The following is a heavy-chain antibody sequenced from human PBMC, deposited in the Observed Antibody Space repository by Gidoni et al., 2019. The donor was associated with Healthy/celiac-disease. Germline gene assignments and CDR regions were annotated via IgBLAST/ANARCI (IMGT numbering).Heavy chain of an antibody. CDR2: INHSGST. CDR3: ARRPEEVRSSSWYFGY. D-gene: IGHD6-13*01. CDR1: GGSFSGYY. Sequence: QVQLQQWGAGLLKPSETLSLTCAVSGGSFSGYYWSWIRQPPGKGLEWIGEINHSGSTNYNPSLKSRVTISVDTSKNQFSLKLSSVTAADTAVYYCARRPEEVRSSSWYFGYGGQGTLVTVSS. V-gene: IGHV4-34*01. J-gene: IGHJ4*02.